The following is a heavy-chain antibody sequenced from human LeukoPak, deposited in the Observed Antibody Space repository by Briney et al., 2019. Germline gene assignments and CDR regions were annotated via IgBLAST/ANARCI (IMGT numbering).Heavy chain of an antibody. CDR3: ASTYSSGWSDAFDI. J-gene: IGHJ3*02. Sequence: SETLSLTCTVSGGSISSYYWSWIRQPPGKGLEWIGYIYYSGSTNYNPSLKSRVTISVDTSKNQFSLKLSSVTAADTAVYYCASTYSSGWSDAFDIWGQGTMVTVSS. CDR1: GGSISSYY. V-gene: IGHV4-59*08. D-gene: IGHD6-19*01. CDR2: IYYSGST.